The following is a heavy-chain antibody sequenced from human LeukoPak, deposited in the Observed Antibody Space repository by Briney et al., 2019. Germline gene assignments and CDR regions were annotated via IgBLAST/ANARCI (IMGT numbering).Heavy chain of an antibody. CDR1: GGSISSSSYY. V-gene: IGHV4-39*01. CDR2: IYYSGST. CDR3: ARTYDYVWGSYMYYFDY. J-gene: IGHJ4*02. Sequence: SETLSLTCTVSGGSISSSSYYWGWIRQPPGKGLEWIGSIYYSGSTHYNPSLKSRVTISVDTSKNQFSLKLSSVTAADTAVYYCARTYDYVWGSYMYYFDYWGQGTLVTVSS. D-gene: IGHD3-16*01.